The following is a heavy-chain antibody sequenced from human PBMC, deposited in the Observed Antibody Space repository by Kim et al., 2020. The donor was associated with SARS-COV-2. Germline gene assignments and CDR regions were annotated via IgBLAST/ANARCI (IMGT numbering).Heavy chain of an antibody. CDR3: VRQNYGGSGSDYRNYFYAGMHV. V-gene: IGHV3-21*01. J-gene: IGHJ6*02. Sequence: GGSLRLSCLASGFTFTTHSMIWVRQAPGKGLEWVSYISHSSTYTYYAASVEGRFTISRDNAKNSLYPEMKSLRGEDTAVYYCVRQNYGGSGSDYRNYFYAGMHVWGRGTTVIVSS. CDR2: ISHSSTYT. D-gene: IGHD3-10*01. CDR1: GFTFTTHS.